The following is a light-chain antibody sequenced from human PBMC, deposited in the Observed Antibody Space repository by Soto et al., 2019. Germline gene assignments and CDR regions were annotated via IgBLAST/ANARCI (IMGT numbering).Light chain of an antibody. Sequence: EIVLTQSPGTQSLSPGERATLSCRASQSVSSTSLAWYQMKPGQAPRLLIFGASTRATGIPDRFSGSGSGTDFTLTISRLEPEDFAVYYCQHYGSSPPVYTFGQGAKLEIK. J-gene: IGKJ2*01. CDR2: GAS. CDR3: QHYGSSPPVYT. CDR1: QSVSSTS. V-gene: IGKV3-20*01.